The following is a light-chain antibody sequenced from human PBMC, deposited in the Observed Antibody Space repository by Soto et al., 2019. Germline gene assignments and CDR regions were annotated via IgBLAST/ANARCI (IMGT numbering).Light chain of an antibody. Sequence: VMTQSPATLSVSPGGRVILSCRASQSIGSNLAWCQQKPGQPPRLLIYHTSTRAPDIPPRFSGSGSGTEFTLTISSLQSEDFGIYFCQECNNWPRCTFGQGTKLQIK. V-gene: IGKV3-15*01. CDR2: HTS. CDR1: QSIGSN. J-gene: IGKJ2*02. CDR3: QECNNWPRCT.